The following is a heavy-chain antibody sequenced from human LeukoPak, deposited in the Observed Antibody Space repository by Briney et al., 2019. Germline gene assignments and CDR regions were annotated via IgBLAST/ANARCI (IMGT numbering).Heavy chain of an antibody. Sequence: SETLSLTCTVSDYSISSGFYWGWIRQPPGKGLEWIGSIYHSGTTNYNPSLKSRVSISVDTSQNQFSLKLSSGTAADTAVYYCARLFLSRTRTTCSDDAFDIWGQGTMVTVSA. D-gene: IGHD1-14*01. CDR2: IYHSGTT. J-gene: IGHJ3*02. CDR1: DYSISSGFY. V-gene: IGHV4-38-2*02. CDR3: ARLFLSRTRTTCSDDAFDI.